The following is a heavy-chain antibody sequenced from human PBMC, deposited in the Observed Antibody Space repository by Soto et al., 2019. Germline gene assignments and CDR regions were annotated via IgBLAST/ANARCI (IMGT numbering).Heavy chain of an antibody. CDR1: GGSISSYY. CDR3: ASTPYDSSGYGANDAFDI. Sequence: PSETLSLTCTVSGGSISSYYWSWIRQPPGKGLEWIGYIYYSGSTNYNPSLKSRVTISVDTSKIQFSLKLSSVTAADTAVYYCASTPYDSSGYGANDAFDIWGQGTMVTVSS. CDR2: IYYSGST. J-gene: IGHJ3*02. D-gene: IGHD3-22*01. V-gene: IGHV4-59*08.